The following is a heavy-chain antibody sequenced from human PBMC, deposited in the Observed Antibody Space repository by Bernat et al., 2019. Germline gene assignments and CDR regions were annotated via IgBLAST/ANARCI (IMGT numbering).Heavy chain of an antibody. Sequence: QVQLVESGGGVVQPGMSLRLSCAVSGFSVTDYAMHWIRQAPGKGLEWVAVTSYDGSIRHYAESVKGRFTISRDSSKNTLFLQANNLRPEETGVYYCARVRLSGSYQIDYWGQGTLVRVSS. CDR2: TSYDGSIR. CDR3: ARVRLSGSYQIDY. V-gene: IGHV3-30*01. J-gene: IGHJ4*02. D-gene: IGHD6-19*01. CDR1: GFSVTDYA.